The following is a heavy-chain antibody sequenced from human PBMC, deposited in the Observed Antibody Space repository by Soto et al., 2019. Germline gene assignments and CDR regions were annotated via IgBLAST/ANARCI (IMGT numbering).Heavy chain of an antibody. J-gene: IGHJ6*02. CDR2: IYYSGST. Sequence: SETLSLTCTVSGGSISSGGYYWSWIRQHPGKGLEWIGYIYYSGSTYYNPSLKSRVTISVDTSKNQFSLKLSSVTAADTAVYYCARAIAVPRSDYYYYGMDVWGQGTTVTVSS. CDR1: GGSISSGGYY. D-gene: IGHD6-19*01. CDR3: ARAIAVPRSDYYYYGMDV. V-gene: IGHV4-31*03.